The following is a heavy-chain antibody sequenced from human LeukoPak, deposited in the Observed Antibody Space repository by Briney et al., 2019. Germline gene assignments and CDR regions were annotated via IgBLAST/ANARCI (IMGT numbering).Heavy chain of an antibody. V-gene: IGHV5-51*01. Sequence: GESLKISCKASGYNFPSCWIGWVRQMPGKGLEWMGIIYPGDSDTRYSPSFQGQVTISADKSISTAYLQWSSLKASDTAMYYCARQDNTGNGDYWGQGTLVTVSS. CDR2: IYPGDSDT. J-gene: IGHJ4*02. D-gene: IGHD2-8*02. CDR3: ARQDNTGNGDY. CDR1: GYNFPSCW.